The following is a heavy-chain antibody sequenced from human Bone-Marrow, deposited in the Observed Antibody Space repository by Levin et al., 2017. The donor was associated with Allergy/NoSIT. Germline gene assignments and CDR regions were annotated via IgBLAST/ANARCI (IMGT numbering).Heavy chain of an antibody. J-gene: IGHJ4*02. CDR3: ARAAGNYRHDFDS. Sequence: GESLKISCVGSGFTFDNHGIHWVRQAPGKGLEWVSVVGYDGNSEHYADTVKGRFTVSRDNSKNTVYLQMTSLRPEDTALYYCARAAGNYRHDFDSWGRGVVVTVSS. V-gene: IGHV3-30*03. CDR2: VGYDGNSE. D-gene: IGHD1-7*01. CDR1: GFTFDNHG.